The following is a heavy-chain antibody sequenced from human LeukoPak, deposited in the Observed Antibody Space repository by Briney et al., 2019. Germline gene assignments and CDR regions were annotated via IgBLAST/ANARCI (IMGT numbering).Heavy chain of an antibody. CDR2: INPSGGST. J-gene: IGHJ4*02. CDR1: ASTFTSYY. D-gene: IGHD7-27*01. Sequence: GASVTLSCKASASTFTSYYMHWVRQAQGPGLELMGIINPSGGSTSYAQKFQGRVTMTKDTSTSRVYMELSSLRSEDTAVYYCARVHWGSKNFDYWGQGTLVTVSS. V-gene: IGHV1-46*03. CDR3: ARVHWGSKNFDY.